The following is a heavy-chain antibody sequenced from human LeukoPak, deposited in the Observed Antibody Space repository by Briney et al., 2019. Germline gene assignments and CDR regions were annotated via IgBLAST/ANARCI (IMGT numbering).Heavy chain of an antibody. CDR2: IYSTGKT. V-gene: IGHV4-4*07. D-gene: IGHD7-27*01. CDR1: GGSISSYH. Sequence: SETLSLTCTVSGGSISSYHWSWIRQPAGKGLEWIGRIYSTGKTNYNPSLNSRITMSVDTSRNQFSLKLNSVTAADTAVYYCARDNWGWDFWGQGTLVTVSS. CDR3: ARDNWGWDF. J-gene: IGHJ4*02.